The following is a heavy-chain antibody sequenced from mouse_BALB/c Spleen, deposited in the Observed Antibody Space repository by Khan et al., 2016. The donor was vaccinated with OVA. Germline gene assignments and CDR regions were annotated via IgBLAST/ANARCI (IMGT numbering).Heavy chain of an antibody. CDR1: GYSFTDDI. Sequence: VQLQQSGSELVKPGGTMKISCKASGYSFTDDILNWVKQSHGENIEWIGLINPNNGDPFYNQEFKGKVTLTIDKSSNTAYKEYIGLTNEDYAVYYCARGSYGSLAYGGQGTIVTVAA. CDR3: ARGSYGSLAY. J-gene: IGHJ3*01. V-gene: IGHV1-37*01. D-gene: IGHD2-2*01. CDR2: INPNNGDP.